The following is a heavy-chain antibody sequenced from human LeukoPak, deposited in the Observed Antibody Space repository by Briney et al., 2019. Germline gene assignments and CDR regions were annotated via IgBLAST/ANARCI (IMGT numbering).Heavy chain of an antibody. CDR2: INWNGGST. Sequence: TGGSLRLSCAASGFTFDNYGMSWVRQAPGKGLEWVSGINWNGGSTGYADSVKGRFTISRDNAKNSLYLQMNSLRDEDTAVYYCARDHYGSGSYYLDYWGQGTLVTVSS. J-gene: IGHJ4*02. CDR1: GFTFDNYG. V-gene: IGHV3-20*04. D-gene: IGHD3-10*01. CDR3: ARDHYGSGSYYLDY.